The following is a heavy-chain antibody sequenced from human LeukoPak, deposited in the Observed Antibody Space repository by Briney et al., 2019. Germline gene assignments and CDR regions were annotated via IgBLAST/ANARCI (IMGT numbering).Heavy chain of an antibody. D-gene: IGHD6-13*01. V-gene: IGHV1-24*01. CDR1: GYTLTELS. J-gene: IGHJ5*02. Sequence: ASVKVSCKVSGYTLTELSMHWVRQAPGKGLEWMGGFDPEDGETIYAQKFQGRVTMTEDTSTDTAYMELSSLRSEDTAVYYCATDERHSRAGGLDPWGQGTLVTVSS. CDR2: FDPEDGET. CDR3: ATDERHSRAGGLDP.